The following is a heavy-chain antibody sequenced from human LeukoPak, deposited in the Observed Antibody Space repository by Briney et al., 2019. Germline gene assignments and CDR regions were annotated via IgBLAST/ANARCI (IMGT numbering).Heavy chain of an antibody. CDR1: GGSVSSGSYY. V-gene: IGHV4-61*01. Sequence: SETLSLTCTVSGGSVSSGSYYWSWIRQPPGKGLEWIGYIYYSGSTNYNPSLKSRVTISVDTSKNQFSLQLNSVTPEDTAVYYCARDFGSDWSNWFDPWGQGTLVTVSS. J-gene: IGHJ5*02. CDR3: ARDFGSDWSNWFDP. CDR2: IYYSGST. D-gene: IGHD6-19*01.